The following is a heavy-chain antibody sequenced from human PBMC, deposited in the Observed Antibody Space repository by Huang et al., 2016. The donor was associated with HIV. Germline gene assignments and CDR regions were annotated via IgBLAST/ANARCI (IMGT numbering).Heavy chain of an antibody. D-gene: IGHD3-3*01. CDR2: ISYDGSEK. CDR3: VKDSPGVITIFGGDV. Sequence: QVQLVESGGGVVQPGRSLRLSCAASGFTFRQYAMHWVRQDPGKGLEWVALISYDGSEKDFGDSVKGRFTISRDNSKNMLYLQMNSLRPDDSAMYYCVKDSPGVITIFGGDVWGQGTTVTVSS. CDR1: GFTFRQYA. V-gene: IGHV3-30*18. J-gene: IGHJ6*02.